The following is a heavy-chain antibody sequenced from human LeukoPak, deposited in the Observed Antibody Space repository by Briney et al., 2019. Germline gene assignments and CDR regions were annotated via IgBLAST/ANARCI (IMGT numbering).Heavy chain of an antibody. Sequence: QSGGSLRLSCAASGFTFSSYSMNWVRQAPGKGLEWVSYISSSSTIYYADSVKGRFTISRDNAKNSLYLQMNSLRAEDTAVYYCARDYGEGAYWGQGTLVTVSS. CDR1: GFTFSSYS. V-gene: IGHV3-48*01. CDR2: ISSSSTI. D-gene: IGHD4-17*01. CDR3: ARDYGEGAY. J-gene: IGHJ4*02.